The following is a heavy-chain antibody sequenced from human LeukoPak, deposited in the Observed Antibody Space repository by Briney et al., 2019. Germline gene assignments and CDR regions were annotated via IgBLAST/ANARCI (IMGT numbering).Heavy chain of an antibody. CDR1: GGSISTSSYY. J-gene: IGHJ4*02. CDR2: IYYFGST. CDR3: ARRPGTDFSFDY. V-gene: IGHV4-39*01. D-gene: IGHD3-10*01. Sequence: SETLSLTCTVSGGSISTSSYYWGWIRQTPGKGLEWIGSIYYFGSTFYNPSLKSRVTMSVDTSKNQFSLKLSSVTAADTAVYYCARRPGTDFSFDYWGQGTLVTVSS.